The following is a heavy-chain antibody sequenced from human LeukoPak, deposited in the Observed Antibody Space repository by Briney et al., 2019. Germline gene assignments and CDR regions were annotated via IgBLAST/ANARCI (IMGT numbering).Heavy chain of an antibody. Sequence: GGSLRLSCAASGFTFTTYWMHWVRQAPGKGLEWVAVISYDGSNKYYADSVKGRFTISRDNSKNTLYLQMNSLRAEDTAVYYCAKDQEDYDFWSGYSFDYWGQGTLVTVSS. D-gene: IGHD3-3*01. CDR1: GFTFTTYW. V-gene: IGHV3-30*18. CDR3: AKDQEDYDFWSGYSFDY. J-gene: IGHJ4*02. CDR2: ISYDGSNK.